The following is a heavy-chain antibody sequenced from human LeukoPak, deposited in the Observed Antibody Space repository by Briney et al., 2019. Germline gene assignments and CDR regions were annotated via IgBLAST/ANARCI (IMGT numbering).Heavy chain of an antibody. J-gene: IGHJ6*03. V-gene: IGHV1-8*03. Sequence: ASVKVFCKASGYTFTSYDINWVRQATGQGLEWMGWMNPNSGNTGYAQNFQGRVTITRNTSISTAHMERSSLRSEDTAVYYCASSYGSVRPYYMDVWGKGTTVTVSS. CDR3: ASSYGSVRPYYMDV. CDR1: GYTFTSYD. CDR2: MNPNSGNT. D-gene: IGHD3-10*01.